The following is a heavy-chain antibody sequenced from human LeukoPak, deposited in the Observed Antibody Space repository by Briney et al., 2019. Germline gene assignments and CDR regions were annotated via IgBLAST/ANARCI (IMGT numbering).Heavy chain of an antibody. D-gene: IGHD3-3*01. Sequence: GGSLRLSCAASGFTFSSYAMSWVRQAPGKGLEWVSGISGSGGTTYYADSVKGRFTISRDNSKNTLYLQMNSLRAKDTAVYYCAKDIWGDYYNAFDIWGQGTMVTVSS. CDR3: AKDIWGDYYNAFDI. CDR2: ISGSGGTT. V-gene: IGHV3-23*01. J-gene: IGHJ3*02. CDR1: GFTFSSYA.